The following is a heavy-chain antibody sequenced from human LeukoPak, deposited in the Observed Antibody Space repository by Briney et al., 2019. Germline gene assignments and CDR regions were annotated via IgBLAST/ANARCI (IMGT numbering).Heavy chain of an antibody. D-gene: IGHD2-15*01. CDR2: IYWDDDK. Sequence: SGPTLVNPTQTLTLTCTFSGFSLSTSGVGVGWMRQPTGEALEWLALIYWDDDKRYSPSLNNRLTITKDTSKNQVVLIMTNMDPVDTATYHCAHKSGGSLDYWGQGTLVTVSS. V-gene: IGHV2-5*02. CDR3: AHKSGGSLDY. J-gene: IGHJ4*02. CDR1: GFSLSTSGVG.